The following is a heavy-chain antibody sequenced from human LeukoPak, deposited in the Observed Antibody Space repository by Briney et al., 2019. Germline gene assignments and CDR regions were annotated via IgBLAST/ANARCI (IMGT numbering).Heavy chain of an antibody. Sequence: PSETLSLTCTVSGYSISSGYYWGWIRQPPGKGLEWIGSIYHSGSTYYNPSLKSRVTISVDTSKNQFSLKLSSVTAADTAVYYCAHLIVVLAAIAYSGWFDPWGQGTLVTVSS. V-gene: IGHV4-38-2*02. CDR3: AHLIVVLAAIAYSGWFDP. D-gene: IGHD2-2*01. CDR1: GYSISSGYY. J-gene: IGHJ5*02. CDR2: IYHSGST.